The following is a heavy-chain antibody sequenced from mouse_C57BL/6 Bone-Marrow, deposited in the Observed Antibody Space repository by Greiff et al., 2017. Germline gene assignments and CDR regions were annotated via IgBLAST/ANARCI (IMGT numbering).Heavy chain of an antibody. V-gene: IGHV1-80*01. J-gene: IGHJ2*01. CDR1: GYAFSSYW. CDR2: IYPGDGDT. Sequence: VQVVASGAELVKPGASVKISCKASGYAFSSYWMNWVKQRPGKGLEWIGQIYPGDGDTNYNGKFKGKATLTEDKSSSTAYMQLSSLTAEDSAVYCGARDYYGGGYWGQGTTLTVSS. CDR3: ARDYYGGGY. D-gene: IGHD1-1*01.